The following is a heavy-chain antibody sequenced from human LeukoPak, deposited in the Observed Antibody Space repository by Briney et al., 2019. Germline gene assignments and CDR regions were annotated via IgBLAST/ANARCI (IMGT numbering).Heavy chain of an antibody. V-gene: IGHV4-59*08. D-gene: IGHD3-16*02. J-gene: IGHJ6*03. CDR2: TFVTGT. CDR3: ARHIGGGIEDMDV. Sequence: SETLSLTCTVSGGSIGTYYWGWVRQSPGTGMGWMGYTFVTGTRYNPYLQSRVTISVDTSRNQFFLKMSSVTAADTAVYYCARHIGGGIEDMDVWGKGTKVTVSS. CDR1: GGSIGTYY.